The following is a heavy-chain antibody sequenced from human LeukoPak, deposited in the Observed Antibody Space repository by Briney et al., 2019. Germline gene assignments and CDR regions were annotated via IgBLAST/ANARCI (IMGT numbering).Heavy chain of an antibody. CDR2: IYHSGST. CDR1: GYSISSGYY. CDR3: ARASTALDAAYDFWSGNYFDY. V-gene: IGHV4-38-2*02. J-gene: IGHJ4*02. Sequence: PSETLSLTCTVSGYSISSGYYWGWIRQPPGKGLEWIGSIYHSGSTYYNPSLKSRVTISVDTSKNQFSLKLSSVTAADTAVYYCARASTALDAAYDFWSGNYFDYWGQGTLVTVSS. D-gene: IGHD3-3*01.